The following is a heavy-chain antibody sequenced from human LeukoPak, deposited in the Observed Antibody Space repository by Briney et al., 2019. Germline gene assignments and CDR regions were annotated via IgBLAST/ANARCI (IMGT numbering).Heavy chain of an antibody. CDR3: ARGYGDYVPNDDY. CDR2: INPNSGGT. CDR1: GYTFTGYY. J-gene: IGHJ4*02. V-gene: IGHV1-2*02. Sequence: ASVKDSCKASGYTFTGYYMHWVRQAPGQGLEWMGWINPNSGGTNYAQKFQGRVTMTRDTSISTAYMELSRLRSDDTAVYYCARGYGDYVPNDDYWGQGTLVTVSS. D-gene: IGHD4-17*01.